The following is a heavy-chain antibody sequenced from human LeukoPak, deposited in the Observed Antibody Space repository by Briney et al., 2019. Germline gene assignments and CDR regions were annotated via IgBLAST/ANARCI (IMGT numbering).Heavy chain of an antibody. CDR3: ARGPNDYGDYYYYYMDV. CDR2: INPNSVGT. CDR1: GYTFTCYY. J-gene: IGHJ6*03. Sequence: ASVKLSCKASGYTFTCYYMHCVRHAPGQGLEWMRWINPNSVGTNYAEKFQGRVTMTRDTSISTAYMELSRLRSDDTAVYYCARGPNDYGDYYYYYMDVWGQGTPVTVSS. D-gene: IGHD4-17*01. V-gene: IGHV1-2*02.